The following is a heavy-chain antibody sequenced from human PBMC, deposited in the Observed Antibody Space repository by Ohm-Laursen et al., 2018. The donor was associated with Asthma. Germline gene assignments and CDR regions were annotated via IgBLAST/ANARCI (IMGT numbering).Heavy chain of an antibody. D-gene: IGHD4-17*01. V-gene: IGHV4-31*03. J-gene: IGHJ6*02. CDR2: IYYSGST. CDR1: GDSISSGNNY. Sequence: TLSLTCTVSGDSISSGNNYWSWIRQHPGKGLEWIGYIYYSGSTYYNPSLKSRVTISVDTSKNQFSLKLSSVTAADTAVYYCARDKVATVTPDYYYGMDVWGQGTTVTVSS. CDR3: ARDKVATVTPDYYYGMDV.